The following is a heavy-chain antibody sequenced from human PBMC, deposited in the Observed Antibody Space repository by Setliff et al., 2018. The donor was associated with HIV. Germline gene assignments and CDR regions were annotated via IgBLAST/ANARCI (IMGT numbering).Heavy chain of an antibody. V-gene: IGHV3-7*01. D-gene: IGHD4-17*01. CDR1: GFTFSSYW. CDR2: IKQDGSEK. J-gene: IGHJ2*01. CDR3: ARDPYPYFDYGDWYFDL. Sequence: GGSLRLSCAASGFTFSSYWMSWVRQAPGKGLEWVANIKQDGSEKFYVDSVKGRFTISRDNAKNSLYLQMNSLRAEDTAVYYCARDPYPYFDYGDWYFDLWGRGTLVTVSS.